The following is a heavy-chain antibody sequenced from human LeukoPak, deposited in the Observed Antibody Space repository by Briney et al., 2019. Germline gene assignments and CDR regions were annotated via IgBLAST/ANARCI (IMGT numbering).Heavy chain of an antibody. CDR3: ARRYYYNLGSFPFDF. Sequence: GSLRLSCAASGFTFSNAWMSWIRQSSGKGLEWIGEIHNSGTTNYNPSLNSRVTISEDTSKNQFYLNLSSVTAADTAVYNCARRYYYNLGSFPFDFWGQGTLVTVSS. D-gene: IGHD3-10*01. CDR2: IHNSGTT. J-gene: IGHJ4*02. CDR1: GFTFSNAW. V-gene: IGHV4-34*01.